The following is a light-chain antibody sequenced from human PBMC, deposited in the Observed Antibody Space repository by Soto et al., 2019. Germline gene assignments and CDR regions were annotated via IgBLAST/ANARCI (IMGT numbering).Light chain of an antibody. CDR2: GAS. V-gene: IGKV3-15*01. J-gene: IGKJ5*01. CDR1: QSVSSN. CDR3: QQYNNWPTT. Sequence: EIVMTQSPATLSVSPGERATLSCRASQSVSSNLAWYQQKPGQAPRLLIYGASTRATGIPARFSGSGSGTEFTLTISSLQSEDFAVYYCQQYNNWPTTFGQGTRPEIK.